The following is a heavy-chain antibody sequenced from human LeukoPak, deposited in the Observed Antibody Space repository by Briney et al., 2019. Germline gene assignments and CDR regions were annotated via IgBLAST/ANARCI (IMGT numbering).Heavy chain of an antibody. CDR2: ISYDGSNK. D-gene: IGHD6-13*01. Sequence: GGSLRLSCAASGFTFSSYAMHWVRQAPGKGLEWVAVISYDGSNKYYADSVKGRFTISRDDSKNTLYLQMNSLRAEDTAVYYCVTYSSPDYWGQGTLVTVSS. CDR3: VTYSSPDY. J-gene: IGHJ4*02. V-gene: IGHV3-30*04. CDR1: GFTFSSYA.